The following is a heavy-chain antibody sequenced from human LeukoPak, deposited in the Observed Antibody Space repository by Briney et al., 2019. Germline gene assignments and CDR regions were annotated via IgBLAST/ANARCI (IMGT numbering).Heavy chain of an antibody. Sequence: PSETLSLTCTVSGGSISSYYWSWIRQPPGKGLEWIGNIYDRGSTKYNPSLKSRVTISVDTSKNQFTLKLTSVTATDTAIYYCARHRGYTYGYVDYWGQGTLVTVSS. CDR2: IYDRGST. CDR3: ARHRGYTYGYVDY. V-gene: IGHV4-59*08. D-gene: IGHD5-18*01. CDR1: GGSISSYY. J-gene: IGHJ4*02.